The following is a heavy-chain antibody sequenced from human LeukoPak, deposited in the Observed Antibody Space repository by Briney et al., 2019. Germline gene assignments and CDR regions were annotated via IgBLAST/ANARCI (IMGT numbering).Heavy chain of an antibody. J-gene: IGHJ6*02. CDR1: GFTFSSYW. V-gene: IGHV3-74*01. CDR3: ARDTQYGLDV. Sequence: GGSLRLSCAASGFTFSSYWMHWVRQAPGKGLVWVSHINNGGSTPNYADSVKGRFTVSRDNAKNTLSLQMNSLRAEDAAVYYCARDTQYGLDVWGQGTTVTVSS. CDR2: INNGGSTP.